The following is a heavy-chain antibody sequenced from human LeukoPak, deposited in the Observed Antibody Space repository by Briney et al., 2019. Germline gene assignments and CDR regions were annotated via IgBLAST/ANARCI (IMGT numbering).Heavy chain of an antibody. J-gene: IGHJ4*02. CDR3: ARHYGP. Sequence: ASVKVSCKASGYTFTNYAMHWVRQAPGQRLEWMGWINAGDGNTRYLQNFQGRVTFTRDTSANTAYMELGNLRSEGTAVYYCARHYGPWGQGTLVTVSS. CDR2: INAGDGNT. CDR1: GYTFTNYA. D-gene: IGHD3-16*01. V-gene: IGHV1-3*01.